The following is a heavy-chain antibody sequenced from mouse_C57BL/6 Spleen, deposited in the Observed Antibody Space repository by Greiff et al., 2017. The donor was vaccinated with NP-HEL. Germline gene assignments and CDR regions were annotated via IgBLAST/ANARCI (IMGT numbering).Heavy chain of an antibody. J-gene: IGHJ3*01. D-gene: IGHD1-1*01. CDR3: AKAVGRAWFAY. V-gene: IGHV5-17*01. CDR1: GFTFSDYG. CDR2: ISSGSSTI. Sequence: EVKVVESGGGLVKPGGSLKLSCAASGFTFSDYGMHWVRQAPEKGLEWVAYISSGSSTIYYADTVKGRFTISRDNAKNTLFLQMTSLRSEDTAMYYCAKAVGRAWFAYWGQGTLVTVSA.